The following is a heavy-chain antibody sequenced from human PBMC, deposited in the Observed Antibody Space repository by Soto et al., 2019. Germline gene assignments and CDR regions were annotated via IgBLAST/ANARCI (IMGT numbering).Heavy chain of an antibody. CDR1: GFTFSNYG. CDR3: AKGAGRSWVYHFDY. Sequence: VQLVESGGGVVQPGRSLRLSCAASGFTFSNYGMHWVRQAPGKGLEWVAVISYDGSNKYYADSVKGRFTISRDNSKNTLYLQMNSLTAVDTAVYYCAKGAGRSWVYHFDYWGQGTPVTVSS. CDR2: ISYDGSNK. D-gene: IGHD2-8*01. V-gene: IGHV3-30*18. J-gene: IGHJ4*02.